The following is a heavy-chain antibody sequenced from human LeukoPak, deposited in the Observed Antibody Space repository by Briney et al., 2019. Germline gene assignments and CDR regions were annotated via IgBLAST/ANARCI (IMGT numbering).Heavy chain of an antibody. J-gene: IGHJ6*03. CDR2: IYYSGST. V-gene: IGHV4-30-4*08. CDR1: GGSISSGDYY. CDR3: AREPLDYYYYYYMDV. Sequence: SETLSLTCTVSGGSISSGDYYWGWIRQPPGKGLEWIGYIYYSGSTYYNPSLKSRVTISVDTSKNQFSLKLSSVTAADTAVYYCAREPLDYYYYYYMDVWGKGTTVTVSS.